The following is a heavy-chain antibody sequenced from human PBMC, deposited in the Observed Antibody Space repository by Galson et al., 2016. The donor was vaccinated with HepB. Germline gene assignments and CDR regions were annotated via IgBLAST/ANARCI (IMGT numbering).Heavy chain of an antibody. V-gene: IGHV4-59*01. CDR1: RDSLTTYY. CDR2: IHYSGIT. Sequence: SETLSLTCTVSRDSLTTYYWTWVRQTPGKGLEWIASIHYSGITNYNPSLKSRLASSIDMSKNQISLTLRSLTPADAAIYYCAAGSAPRPGYWGQGILVTVPS. CDR3: AAGSAPRPGY. J-gene: IGHJ4*02. D-gene: IGHD6-25*01.